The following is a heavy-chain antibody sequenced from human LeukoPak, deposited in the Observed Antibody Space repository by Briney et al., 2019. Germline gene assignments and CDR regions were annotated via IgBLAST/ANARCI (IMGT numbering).Heavy chain of an antibody. CDR1: GASMSGYY. J-gene: IGHJ6*02. CDR3: ARHYRGSGSIYGMDV. Sequence: PSETLSLTCTVSGASMSGYYWSWIRQPPGKGLEWIGYIYYSGSTNYNPSLKSRVTISVDTSKNQFSLKLSSVTAADTAVYYCARHYRGSGSIYGMDVWGQGTTVTVSS. D-gene: IGHD3-10*01. V-gene: IGHV4-59*08. CDR2: IYYSGST.